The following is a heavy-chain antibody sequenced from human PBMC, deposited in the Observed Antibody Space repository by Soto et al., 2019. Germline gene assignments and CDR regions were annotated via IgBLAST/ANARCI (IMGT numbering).Heavy chain of an antibody. CDR2: ISGSGGTT. D-gene: IGHD6-19*01. V-gene: IGHV3-23*01. CDR3: AKESSSGWFD. J-gene: IGHJ4*02. CDR1: GLTFSSYA. Sequence: GGSLRLSCTASGLTFSSYAMNWVRQAPGKGLEWVSRISGSGGTTHYPDSVKGRFTISRDNSKNRLYMQMNSLRVEDTAVYYCAKESSSGWFDWGQGTLVTVSS.